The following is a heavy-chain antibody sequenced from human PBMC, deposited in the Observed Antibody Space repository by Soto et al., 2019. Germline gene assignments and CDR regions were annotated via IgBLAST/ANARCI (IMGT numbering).Heavy chain of an antibody. J-gene: IGHJ4*02. CDR1: GFTFSNAW. Sequence: PGGSLRLSCAASGFTFSNAWMSWVRQAPGKGLERVGRIKGEADGGTTDYAAPVKGRFTISRDDSKSIAYLQMNSLKTEVTAVYYCTRSSSPVLQQAYWGQGTLVTVSS. V-gene: IGHV3-15*01. CDR2: IKGEADGGTT. CDR3: TRSSSPVLQQAY. D-gene: IGHD6-6*01.